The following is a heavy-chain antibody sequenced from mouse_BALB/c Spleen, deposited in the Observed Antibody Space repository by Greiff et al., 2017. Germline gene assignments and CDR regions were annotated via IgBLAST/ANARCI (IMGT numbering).Heavy chain of an antibody. CDR3: ASSAYWYFDV. CDR1: GHSTTSDYA. V-gene: IGHV3-2*02. J-gene: IGHJ1*01. Sequence: EVKVEEPGPGLVKPSQSMSLTCTVTGHSTTSDYAWNWIRQFPGNKLEWMGYISYSGSTSYNPSLKSRISITRDTSKNQFFLQLNSVTTEDTATYYCASSAYWYFDVWGAGTTVTVAS. CDR2: ISYSGST. D-gene: IGHD6-1*01.